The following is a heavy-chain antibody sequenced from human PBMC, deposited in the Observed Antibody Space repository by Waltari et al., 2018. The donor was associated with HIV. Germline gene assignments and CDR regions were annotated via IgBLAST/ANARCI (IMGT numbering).Heavy chain of an antibody. Sequence: QVQLAQSGAEVKNPGSSVKVSCKASGGTFSVYSIIWVRQAPGQGLEYMGGIIPIFGTPDYAPKFKGRVTISADESTSTVYMELRSLTSKDTAVYYCAREYSSSAGYGFWGQGTLVTVSS. J-gene: IGHJ4*02. CDR3: AREYSSSAGYGF. V-gene: IGHV1-69*01. CDR1: GGTFSVYS. CDR2: IIPIFGTP. D-gene: IGHD6-6*01.